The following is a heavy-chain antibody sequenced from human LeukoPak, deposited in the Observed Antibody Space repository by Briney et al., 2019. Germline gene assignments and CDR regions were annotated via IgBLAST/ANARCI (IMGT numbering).Heavy chain of an antibody. CDR1: GFTFSSCA. CDR3: ARDNGVVHGVYYMDV. J-gene: IGHJ6*03. CDR2: ISGSGATT. D-gene: IGHD3-3*01. V-gene: IGHV3-23*01. Sequence: GGSLRLSCAASGFTFSSCAMTWVRQAPGKGLEWVSSISGSGATTYYADSVKGRFTISRDNSNNTVYLQMNSLRAEDTAVYYCARDNGVVHGVYYMDVWGKGTTVTVS.